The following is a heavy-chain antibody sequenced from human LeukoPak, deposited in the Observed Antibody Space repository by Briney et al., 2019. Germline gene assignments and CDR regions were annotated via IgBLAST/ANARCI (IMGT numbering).Heavy chain of an antibody. J-gene: IGHJ5*02. CDR1: APTFTSYG. D-gene: IGHD2-2*01. CDR2: ISAYNGNT. CDR3: ARTCGPLGYCSSTSYWFDP. Sequence: ASVNVSCQASAPTFTSYGISWVRQAPGHGLEWMGWISAYNGNTNYAQKLQGRVTMTTDTSTSTAYMELRSLRSDDTAVYYCARTCGPLGYCSSTSYWFDPWGQGTLVTVSS. V-gene: IGHV1-18*01.